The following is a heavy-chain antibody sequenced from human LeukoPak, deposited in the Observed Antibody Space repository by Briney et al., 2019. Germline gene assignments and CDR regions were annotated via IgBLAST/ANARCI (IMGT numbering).Heavy chain of an antibody. J-gene: IGHJ4*02. CDR1: GGSISSDY. V-gene: IGHV4-59*12. D-gene: IGHD5-24*01. Sequence: SETLSLTCTVSGGSISSDYWSWIRQPPGKGLEWIGYIYYSGSTNSNPSLKNRVTISVDTSKNQFFLKLSSVTAADTAVYYCARGKRAGYNKGSFDYWGQGTLVTVSS. CDR3: ARGKRAGYNKGSFDY. CDR2: IYYSGST.